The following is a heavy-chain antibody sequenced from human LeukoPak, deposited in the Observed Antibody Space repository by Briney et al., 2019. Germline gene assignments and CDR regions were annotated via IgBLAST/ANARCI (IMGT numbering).Heavy chain of an antibody. D-gene: IGHD3-16*01. J-gene: IGHJ4*02. CDR1: GGSISGYY. CDR3: ARVITVRGVIFDY. V-gene: IGHV4-59*01. Sequence: PSETLSLTCTVSGGSISGYYWSWIRQPPGKGLEWIGCIYYSGYTNYNPSLKSRVTISVDTSKNQFSLKLSSVTAADTAVYYCARVITVRGVIFDYWGQGTLVTVSS. CDR2: IYYSGYT.